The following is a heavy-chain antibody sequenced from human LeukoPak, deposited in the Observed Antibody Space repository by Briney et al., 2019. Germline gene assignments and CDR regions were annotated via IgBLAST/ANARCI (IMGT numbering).Heavy chain of an antibody. V-gene: IGHV4-39*07. Sequence: PSETLSLTCTVSGGSISSSSYYWGWIRQPPGKGLEWIGSIYYSGSTYYNPSLKSRVTISVDTSKNQFSLKLSSVTAADTAVYYCARVIPEPIRLGELSLGPFDPWGQGTLVTVSS. CDR3: ARVIPEPIRLGELSLGPFDP. CDR1: GGSISSSSYY. D-gene: IGHD3-16*02. CDR2: IYYSGST. J-gene: IGHJ5*02.